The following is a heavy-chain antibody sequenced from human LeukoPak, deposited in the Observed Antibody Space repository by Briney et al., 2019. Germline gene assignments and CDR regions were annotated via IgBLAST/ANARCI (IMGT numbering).Heavy chain of an antibody. CDR3: ARHDDNGYYFFDI. CDR2: IFDSGSP. Sequence: SETLSLTCTVSGGSIGSYHWSWVRQPPGKGLEWIGYIFDSGSPSYKPALKSRVTISLDTSKNQFSLRLGPATAADTAVYYCARHDDNGYYFFDIWGQGTLVTVSS. V-gene: IGHV4-59*08. CDR1: GGSIGSYH. J-gene: IGHJ4*02. D-gene: IGHD5-24*01.